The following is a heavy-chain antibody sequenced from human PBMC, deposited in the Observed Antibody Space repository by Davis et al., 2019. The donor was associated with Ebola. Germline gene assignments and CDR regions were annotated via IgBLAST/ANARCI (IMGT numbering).Heavy chain of an antibody. D-gene: IGHD3-10*01. CDR3: ARDGALVRGANFDY. CDR2: ISRYGKTI. Sequence: GGSLRLSCAASGFTFGAYYMTWIRQAPGQGLEWLAHISRYGKTIYYADSVKGRFTISRDNTKNLLYLQMDSLRAEDTAVYYCARDGALVRGANFDYWGQGTLVTVSS. V-gene: IGHV3-11*01. J-gene: IGHJ4*02. CDR1: GFTFGAYY.